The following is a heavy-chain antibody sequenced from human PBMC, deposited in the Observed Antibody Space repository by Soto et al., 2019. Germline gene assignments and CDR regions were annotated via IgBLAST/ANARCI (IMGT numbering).Heavy chain of an antibody. V-gene: IGHV3-66*01. CDR1: GFTVSSNY. CDR3: VRDRDLYRDMVHADL. CDR2: IYSGGST. D-gene: IGHD1-26*01. J-gene: IGHJ4*01. Sequence: GGSLRLSCAASGFTVSSNYMSWVRQAPGKGLEWVSVIYSGGSTYYADSVKGRFTISRDNSENSVFLQMNSLRDEDTAVYFCVRDRDLYRDMVHADLWGQGTLVTVSS.